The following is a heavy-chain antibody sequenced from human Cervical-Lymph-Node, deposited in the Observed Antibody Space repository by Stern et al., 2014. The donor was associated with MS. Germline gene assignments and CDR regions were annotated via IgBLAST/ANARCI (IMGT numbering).Heavy chain of an antibody. V-gene: IGHV1-46*01. D-gene: IGHD1-7*01. J-gene: IGHJ4*02. Sequence: DQLVESGAEVKKPGASVKVSCKASGYTFTSYYMHWVRQAPGQGLEWVGIINPSGGSTSYEQKCQGRVTMTRDTSTSTVYMELSSLRSEDTAVYYCARDGLELRALDYWGQGTLVTVSS. CDR2: INPSGGST. CDR3: ARDGLELRALDY. CDR1: GYTFTSYY.